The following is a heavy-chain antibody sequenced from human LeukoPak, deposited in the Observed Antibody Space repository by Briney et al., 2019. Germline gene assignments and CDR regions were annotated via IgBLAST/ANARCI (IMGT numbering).Heavy chain of an antibody. J-gene: IGHJ5*02. Sequence: GASVTVSCKASGYTFTSYDINWVRQATGQGLEWMGWMSPNSGHTGYAQKFQGRVTMTRNPSISTAYMELRSLRYEDTAVYYCARVVGYNWNDRVFDPWGQGTLVTVSS. CDR2: MSPNSGHT. D-gene: IGHD1-20*01. V-gene: IGHV1-8*01. CDR3: ARVVGYNWNDRVFDP. CDR1: GYTFTSYD.